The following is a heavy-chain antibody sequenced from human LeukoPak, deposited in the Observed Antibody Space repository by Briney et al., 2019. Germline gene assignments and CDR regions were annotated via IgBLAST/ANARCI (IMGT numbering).Heavy chain of an antibody. Sequence: PGGSLRLSCAASGFTFSSYAMSWVRQAPGKGLEWVSGISGTGGSIYYADSVKGRFTISRDNSKNTLYLQMNSLRAEDTAVYFCAKHVDMDTISPLDYWGQGTLVTVSS. J-gene: IGHJ4*02. CDR3: AKHVDMDTISPLDY. CDR2: ISGTGGSI. D-gene: IGHD5-24*01. CDR1: GFTFSSYA. V-gene: IGHV3-23*01.